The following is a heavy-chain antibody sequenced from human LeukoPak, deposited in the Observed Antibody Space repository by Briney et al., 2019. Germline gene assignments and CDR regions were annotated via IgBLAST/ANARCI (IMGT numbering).Heavy chain of an antibody. CDR1: GGSFSGYY. J-gene: IGHJ6*03. V-gene: IGHV4-34*01. D-gene: IGHD5-24*01. Sequence: SETLSLTCAVYGGSFSGYYWSWIRQPPGKGLEWIGEIDHSGSTNYNPSLKSRVTISVDTSKNQFSLKLSSVTAAETAVYYCAREGRYRYGYNEYHSYMDIWGKGTTVTVSS. CDR3: AREGRYRYGYNEYHSYMDI. CDR2: IDHSGST.